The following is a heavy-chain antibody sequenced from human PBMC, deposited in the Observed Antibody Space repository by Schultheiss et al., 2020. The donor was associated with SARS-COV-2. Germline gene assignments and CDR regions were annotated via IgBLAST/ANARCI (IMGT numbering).Heavy chain of an antibody. V-gene: IGHV4-59*12. J-gene: IGHJ6*03. CDR1: GGSISSYY. D-gene: IGHD1-26*01. Sequence: GSLRLSCTVSGGSISSYYWSWIRQPPGKGLEWIGYIYYSGSTNYNPSLKSRVTISVDTSKNQFSLKLSSVTAADTAVYYCARGGSYRVYYYYYMDVWGKGTTVTVSS. CDR2: IYYSGST. CDR3: ARGGSYRVYYYYYMDV.